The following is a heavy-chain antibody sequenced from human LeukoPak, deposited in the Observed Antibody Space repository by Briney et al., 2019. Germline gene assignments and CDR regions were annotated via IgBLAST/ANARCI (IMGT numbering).Heavy chain of an antibody. CDR3: ARDRVGRGDFDY. Sequence: SETLSLTCTVSGGSIISSRYYWGWIRQPPGKGLEWIGSIYYSGSTYYNPSLKSRVTISVDTSKYQFSLKLSSVTAADTAVYYCARDRVGRGDFDYWGQGTLVTVSS. J-gene: IGHJ4*02. D-gene: IGHD5-24*01. V-gene: IGHV4-39*02. CDR1: GGSIISSRYY. CDR2: IYYSGST.